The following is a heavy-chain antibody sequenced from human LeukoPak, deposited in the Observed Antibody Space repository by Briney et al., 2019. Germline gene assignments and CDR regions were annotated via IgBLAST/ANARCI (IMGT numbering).Heavy chain of an antibody. V-gene: IGHV1-18*01. D-gene: IGHD3-22*01. CDR3: ARWWAYYYDSSGSDSDAFDI. CDR1: GYSFTNSG. J-gene: IGHJ3*02. CDR2: ISAYNGNT. Sequence: GASVKVSCKASGYSFTNSGISWVRQAPGQGLEWMGWISAYNGNTKYAQKLQGRVNMTTDTSTSTAYMELRSLRSDDTAVYYCARWWAYYYDSSGSDSDAFDIWGQGTMVTVSS.